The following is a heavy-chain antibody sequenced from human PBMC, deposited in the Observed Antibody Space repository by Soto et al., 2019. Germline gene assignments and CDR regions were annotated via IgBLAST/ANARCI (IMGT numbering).Heavy chain of an antibody. CDR1: GFTFSSYG. D-gene: IGHD4-17*01. CDR2: ISYDGSNK. J-gene: IGHJ3*02. V-gene: IGHV3-30*03. Sequence: GSLRLSCAASGFTFSSYGMHWVRQAPGKGLEWVAVISYDGSNKYYADSVKGRFTISRDNSKNTLYLQMNSLRAEDTAVYYCARDYTVTNDAFDIWGQGTMVTVSS. CDR3: ARDYTVTNDAFDI.